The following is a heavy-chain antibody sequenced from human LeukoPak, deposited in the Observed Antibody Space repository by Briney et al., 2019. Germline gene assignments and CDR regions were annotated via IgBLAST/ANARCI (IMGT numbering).Heavy chain of an antibody. CDR2: IYYSGST. CDR1: GGSISSYY. Sequence: TSETLSLTCTVSGGSISSYYWSWIRQPPGKGLEWIGYIYYSGSTNYNPSLKSRVTISVDTSKNQFSLKLSSVTAAGTAVYYCARGDSSSWYPLNYYYYGMDVWGQGTTVTVSS. V-gene: IGHV4-59*01. J-gene: IGHJ6*02. CDR3: ARGDSSSWYPLNYYYYGMDV. D-gene: IGHD6-13*01.